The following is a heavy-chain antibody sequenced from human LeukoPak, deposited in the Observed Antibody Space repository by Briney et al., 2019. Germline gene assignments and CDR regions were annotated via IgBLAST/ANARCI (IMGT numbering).Heavy chain of an antibody. CDR1: EFTFNNYA. CDR3: ARVTVYYDFWSGYGYYYYYMDV. J-gene: IGHJ6*03. V-gene: IGHV3-30-3*01. D-gene: IGHD3-3*01. Sequence: PGGSLRLSCAASEFTFNNYAMSWVRQAPGKGLEWVAVISYDGSNKYYADSVKGRFTISRDNSKNTLYLQMNSLRAEDTAVYYCARVTVYYDFWSGYGYYYYYMDVWGKGTTVTVSS. CDR2: ISYDGSNK.